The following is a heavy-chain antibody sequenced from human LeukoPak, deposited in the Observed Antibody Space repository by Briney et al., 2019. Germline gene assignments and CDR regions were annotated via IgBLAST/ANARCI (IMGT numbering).Heavy chain of an antibody. CDR2: IYYSGST. J-gene: IGHJ4*02. CDR3: ARGFYYDSSAYFLSKYAPKNFDY. Sequence: PSETLSLTCTVSGASIRSSSHYWGWIRQPPGKGLEWIGSIYYSGSTYYDPSLKSRVTISVDTSKNQFSLKLSSVTAADTAVYYCARGFYYDSSAYFLSKYAPKNFDYWGQGTLVTVSS. CDR1: GASIRSSSHY. D-gene: IGHD3-22*01. V-gene: IGHV4-39*01.